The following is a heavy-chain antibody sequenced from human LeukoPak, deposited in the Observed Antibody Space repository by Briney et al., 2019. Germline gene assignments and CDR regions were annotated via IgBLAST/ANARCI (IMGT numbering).Heavy chain of an antibody. CDR1: GGSISSSSYY. CDR3: ARDLLSRYIAVAGDGWFDP. J-gene: IGHJ5*02. CDR2: IYYSGST. Sequence: NSSETLSLTCTVSGGSISSSSYYWGWIRQPPGKGLEWIGSIYYSGSTYYNPSLKSRVTISVDTSKNQFSLKRSSVTAADTAVYYCARDLLSRYIAVAGDGWFDPWGQGTLVTVSS. D-gene: IGHD6-19*01. V-gene: IGHV4-39*07.